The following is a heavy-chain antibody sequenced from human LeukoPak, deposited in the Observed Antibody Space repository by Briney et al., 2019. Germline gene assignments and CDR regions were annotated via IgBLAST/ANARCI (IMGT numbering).Heavy chain of an antibody. D-gene: IGHD3-10*01. CDR1: GYTFTSYG. Sequence: GASVKVSCKASGYTFTSYGISWVRQAPGQGLEWMGWISAYNGNTNYAQKLQGRVTMTTDTSTSTAYMELRSLRSDDTAVYYCARVLEYYYGSGRKTDAFDIWGQGTMVTVSS. CDR3: ARVLEYYYGSGRKTDAFDI. J-gene: IGHJ3*02. V-gene: IGHV1-18*01. CDR2: ISAYNGNT.